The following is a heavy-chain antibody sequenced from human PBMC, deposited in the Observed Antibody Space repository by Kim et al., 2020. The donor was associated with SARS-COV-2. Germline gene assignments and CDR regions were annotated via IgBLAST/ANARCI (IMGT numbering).Heavy chain of an antibody. CDR1: GDSVSSNSVA. J-gene: IGHJ4*02. Sequence: SPTLSLTCAISGDSVSSNSVAWNWIRQSPSRGLEWLGRTYFRSKWYNDYAESLKTRITINADTPKNQFSLQLNSVTPEDTAVYYCARAVAGNLGYWGQGTLVTVST. CDR3: ARAVAGNLGY. CDR2: TYFRSKWYN. V-gene: IGHV6-1*01. D-gene: IGHD6-19*01.